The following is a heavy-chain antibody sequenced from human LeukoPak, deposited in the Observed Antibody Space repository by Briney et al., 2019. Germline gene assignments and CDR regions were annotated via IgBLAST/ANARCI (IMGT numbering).Heavy chain of an antibody. CDR3: ARDNRYTGNYLDAFDI. D-gene: IGHD3-16*02. Sequence: PGGSLRLSCAASGFTFSSYGMHWVRQAPGKGLEWLAVVWYDGSSKYYADSVKGRFTISRDNSKNTLYMQMNNLRVKDTAVYYCARDNRYTGNYLDAFDIWGQGTLVTVSS. V-gene: IGHV3-33*08. CDR1: GFTFSSYG. J-gene: IGHJ3*02. CDR2: VWYDGSSK.